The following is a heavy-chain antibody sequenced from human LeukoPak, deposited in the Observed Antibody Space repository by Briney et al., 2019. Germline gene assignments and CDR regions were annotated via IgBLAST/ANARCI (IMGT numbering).Heavy chain of an antibody. J-gene: IGHJ6*03. V-gene: IGHV1-24*01. CDR3: ARVMDTAMEDYYYYYMDV. CDR1: GYTLTELS. D-gene: IGHD5-18*01. CDR2: FDPEDGET. Sequence: ASVKVSCKVSGYTLTELSMHWVRQAPGKGLEWMGGFDPEDGETIYAQKFQGRVTITRNTSISTAYMELSSLRSEDTAVYYCARVMDTAMEDYYYYYMDVWGKGTTVTVSS.